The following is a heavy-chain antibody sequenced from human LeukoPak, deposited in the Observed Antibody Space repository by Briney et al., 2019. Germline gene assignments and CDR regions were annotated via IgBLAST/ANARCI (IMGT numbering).Heavy chain of an antibody. D-gene: IGHD3-22*01. V-gene: IGHV3-21*01. CDR3: ARDQDDYYDSSGSGAFDI. CDR1: GFTFSSYS. CDR2: ISSSSSYI. Sequence: GGSLRLSCAASGFTFSSYSMNWVRQAPGKGLEWVSSISSSSSYIYYADSVMGRFTISRDNAKNSLYLQMNSLRAEDTAVYYCARDQDDYYDSSGSGAFDIWGQGTMVTVSS. J-gene: IGHJ3*02.